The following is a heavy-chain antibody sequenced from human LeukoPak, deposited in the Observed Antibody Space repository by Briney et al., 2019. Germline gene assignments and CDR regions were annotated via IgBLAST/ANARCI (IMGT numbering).Heavy chain of an antibody. D-gene: IGHD1-1*01. CDR3: AKDILPGIRERGNWFDP. CDR1: GFTFADYT. Sequence: PGGSLRLSCAASGFTFADYTMYWVREAPGKGLEWVSGISWNSGSIGYADSVKGRFTISRDNAKNSLYLQMNSLRAEDTALYYCAKDILPGIRERGNWFDPWGQGTLVTVSS. CDR2: ISWNSGSI. J-gene: IGHJ5*02. V-gene: IGHV3-9*01.